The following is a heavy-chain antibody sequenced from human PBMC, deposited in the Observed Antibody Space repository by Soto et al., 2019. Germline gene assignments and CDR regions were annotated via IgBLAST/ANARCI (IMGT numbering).Heavy chain of an antibody. CDR2: SYHSGST. J-gene: IGHJ3*02. D-gene: IGHD2-21*01. Sequence: SETLSFPCAVSGYSITSGYYWGWIRQPPGKGLEWMGISYHSGSTYCHPSPKRRVSTSVDTSKNQCSLKLSCVTAAYTAVYYCAGDSYGGNSYFDIWGQGTMLTVSS. CDR3: AGDSYGGNSYFDI. V-gene: IGHV4-38-2*02. CDR1: GYSITSGYY.